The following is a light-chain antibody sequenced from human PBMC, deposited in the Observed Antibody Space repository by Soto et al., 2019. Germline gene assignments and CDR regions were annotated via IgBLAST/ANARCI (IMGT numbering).Light chain of an antibody. CDR1: SSDVGSYNL. V-gene: IGLV2-23*01. J-gene: IGLJ3*02. Sequence: QSALTQPASVSGSPGKSITISCTGTSSDVGSYNLVSWYQQHPGKAPKLMIYEGSKRPSGVSNRFSGSKSGNTASLTSSGLQAEDEADYYCCSYAGSSAWVFGGGTKLTVL. CDR2: EGS. CDR3: CSYAGSSAWV.